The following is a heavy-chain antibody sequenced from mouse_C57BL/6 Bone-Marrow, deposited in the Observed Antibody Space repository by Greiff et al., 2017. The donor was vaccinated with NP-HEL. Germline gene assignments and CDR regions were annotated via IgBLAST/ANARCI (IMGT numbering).Heavy chain of an antibody. CDR1: GFTFSSYA. CDR3: TRDVLSAQGGAMDY. CDR2: ISSGGDYI. Sequence: EVKLMESGEGLVKPGGSLKLSCAASGFTFSSYAMSWVRQTPEKRLEWVAYISSGGDYIYYADTVKGRFTISRDNARNTLYLQMSSLKSEDTAMYYCTRDVLSAQGGAMDYWGQGTSVTVSS. D-gene: IGHD3-2*02. J-gene: IGHJ4*01. V-gene: IGHV5-9-1*02.